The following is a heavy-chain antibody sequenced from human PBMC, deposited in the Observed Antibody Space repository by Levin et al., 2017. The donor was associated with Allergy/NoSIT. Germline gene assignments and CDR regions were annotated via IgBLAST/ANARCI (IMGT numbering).Heavy chain of an antibody. D-gene: IGHD3-10*01. CDR1: GFTFSSYG. CDR3: AKWTGNGIFDY. CDR2: ISYDGSNK. V-gene: IGHV3-30*18. Sequence: LSLTCAASGFTFSSYGMHWVRQAPGKGLEWVAVISYDGSNKYYADSVKGRFTISRDNSKNTLYLQMNSLRAEDTAVYYCAKWTGNGIFDYWGQGTLVTVSS. J-gene: IGHJ4*02.